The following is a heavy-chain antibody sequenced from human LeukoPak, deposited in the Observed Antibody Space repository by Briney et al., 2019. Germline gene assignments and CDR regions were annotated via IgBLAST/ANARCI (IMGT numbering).Heavy chain of an antibody. CDR3: ARQKRTTMVRGVFNWFDP. CDR1: GGSISSYY. D-gene: IGHD3-10*01. J-gene: IGHJ5*02. CDR2: IYYSGST. Sequence: SETLSLTCTVSGGSISSYYWSWIRQPPGKGLEWIGYIYYSGSTNYNPSLKSRVTISVDTSKNQFSLKLSSVTAADTAVYYCARQKRTTMVRGVFNWFDPWGQGTLVTVSS. V-gene: IGHV4-59*08.